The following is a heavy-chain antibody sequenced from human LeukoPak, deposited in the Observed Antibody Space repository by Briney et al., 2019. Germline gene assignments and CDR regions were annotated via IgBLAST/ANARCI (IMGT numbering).Heavy chain of an antibody. CDR1: GFTVSGNY. V-gene: IGHV3-66*01. CDR3: AREVIAVAGYFDY. CDR2: IYSGGNT. J-gene: IGHJ4*02. D-gene: IGHD6-19*01. Sequence: GGSLRLSCAASGFTVSGNYMSWVRQALGKGLEWVSVIYSGGNTYYADSVKGRFTISRDNSKNTLYLQMNSLRAEDTAVYYCAREVIAVAGYFDYWGQGTLVTVSS.